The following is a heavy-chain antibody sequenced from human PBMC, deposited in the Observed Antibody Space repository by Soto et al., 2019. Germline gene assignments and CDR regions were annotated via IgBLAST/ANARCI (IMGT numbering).Heavy chain of an antibody. CDR1: GYTFTSYG. D-gene: IGHD1-1*01. V-gene: IGHV1-18*01. CDR2: ISAHNGNT. CDR3: ARGRYGDY. J-gene: IGHJ4*02. Sequence: QVHLVQSGAEVKKPGASVKVSCMGSGYTFTSYGITWVRQAPGQGLERMGWISAHNGNTNYAQKLQGGVTVTRDTSTSTAYMELRSLRSDDTAVYYCARGRYGDYWGQGALVTVSS.